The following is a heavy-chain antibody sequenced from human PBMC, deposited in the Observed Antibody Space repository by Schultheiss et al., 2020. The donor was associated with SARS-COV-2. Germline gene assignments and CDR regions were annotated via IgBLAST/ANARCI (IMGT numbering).Heavy chain of an antibody. D-gene: IGHD6-19*01. CDR2: ISGSGGST. CDR3: ARTGSGWYGGFDY. V-gene: IGHV3-23*01. Sequence: GGSLRLSCAASGFTFRNYWMHWVRQAPGKGLEWVSAISGSGGSTYYADSVKGRFTISRDNSKNTLYVQMNSLRIEDTAVYYCARTGSGWYGGFDYWGQGTLVTVSS. CDR1: GFTFRNYW. J-gene: IGHJ4*02.